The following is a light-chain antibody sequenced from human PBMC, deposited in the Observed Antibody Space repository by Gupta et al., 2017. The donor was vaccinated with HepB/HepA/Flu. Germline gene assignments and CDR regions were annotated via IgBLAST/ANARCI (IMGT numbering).Light chain of an antibody. CDR3: QQSSSTPWT. V-gene: IGKV1-39*01. J-gene: IGKJ1*01. CDR2: AAS. Sequence: IQMTQSPSSLSASVGDRVTITCRASQSISSYLNWYQQKPGKAPKLLIYAASSLQSGVPSRFSGSGSGTDFTLTISRLQPEDFATYYCQQSSSTPWTFGQGTKVEIK. CDR1: QSISSY.